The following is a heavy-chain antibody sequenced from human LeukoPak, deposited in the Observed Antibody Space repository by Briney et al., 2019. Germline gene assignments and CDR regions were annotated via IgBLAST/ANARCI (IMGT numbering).Heavy chain of an antibody. J-gene: IGHJ4*02. D-gene: IGHD3-16*02. CDR2: INSDGRST. CDR3: ARDSHDYVWGTYHDY. Sequence: PGGSLRLSCAASGFTFSSYWMHWVRQAPGKGLVWVSRINSDGRSTSYADSVKGRFTISRDNAKNTLYLQMNSLRAEDTAVYYCARDSHDYVWGTYHDYWGQGTLVTVSS. V-gene: IGHV3-74*01. CDR1: GFTFSSYW.